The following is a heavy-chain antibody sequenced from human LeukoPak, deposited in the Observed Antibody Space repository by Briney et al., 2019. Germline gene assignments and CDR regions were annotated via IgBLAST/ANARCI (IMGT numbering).Heavy chain of an antibody. J-gene: IGHJ4*02. CDR3: ARVVGSFGELLLGLDY. CDR1: GFTFSSYG. D-gene: IGHD3-10*01. Sequence: GGSLRLSCEASGFTFSSYGMQWVRQAPGMGPEWVSVISHDGTVTHYADSVKGRFTISRDNSKNTLYPQMNSLRAEDTAVYYCARVVGSFGELLLGLDYWGQGTLVTVSS. V-gene: IGHV3-33*05. CDR2: ISHDGTVT.